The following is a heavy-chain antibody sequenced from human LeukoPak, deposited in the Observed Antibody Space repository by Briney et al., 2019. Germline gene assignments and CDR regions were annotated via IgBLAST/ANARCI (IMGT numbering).Heavy chain of an antibody. CDR1: GFTFDDYA. V-gene: IGHV3-9*01. CDR2: ISWNSGSI. Sequence: GRSLRLSCAASGFTFDDYAMHWVRQAPGKGLEWVSGISWNSGSIGYADSVKGRFTISRDNAKNSLYLQMNSLRAEDTALYYCAKCDNYDILTGHFDYWGQGTLVTVPS. D-gene: IGHD3-9*01. J-gene: IGHJ4*02. CDR3: AKCDNYDILTGHFDY.